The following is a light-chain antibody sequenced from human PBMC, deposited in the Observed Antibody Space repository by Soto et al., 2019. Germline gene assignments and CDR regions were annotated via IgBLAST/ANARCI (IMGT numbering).Light chain of an antibody. CDR1: SSNIGSNY. CDR2: RNN. CDR3: AAWDDSLSGGV. Sequence: QSVLTQPPSASGTPGQRVTISCSGSSSNIGSNYVYWYQHLPGTAPKLLIYRNNQRPSGIPDRFSGSMSGTSASLAISGLGAEDEADYYCAAWDDSLSGGVFGGGTKLTVL. V-gene: IGLV1-47*01. J-gene: IGLJ2*01.